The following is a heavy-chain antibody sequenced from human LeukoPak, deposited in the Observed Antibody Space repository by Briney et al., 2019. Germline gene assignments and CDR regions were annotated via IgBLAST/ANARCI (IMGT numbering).Heavy chain of an antibody. D-gene: IGHD3-22*01. CDR1: GYTFTSYG. Sequence: ASVKVSCKASGYTFTSYGISWVRQAPGQGLEWMGWISAYNGNTNYAQKLQGRVTMTTDTSTSTAYMELRSLRSDDTAVYYCARGDYYNSSGYYGFDYGGQGTLVTVSS. V-gene: IGHV1-18*01. J-gene: IGHJ4*02. CDR3: ARGDYYNSSGYYGFDY. CDR2: ISAYNGNT.